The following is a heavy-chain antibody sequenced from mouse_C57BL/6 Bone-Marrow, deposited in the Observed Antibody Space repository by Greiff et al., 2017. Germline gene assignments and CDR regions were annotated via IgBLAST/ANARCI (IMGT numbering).Heavy chain of an antibody. CDR3: ARERDGNYDYFDY. Sequence: DVKLVESEGGLVQPGSSMKLSCTASGFTFSDYYMAWVRQVPEKGLEWVANINYDGSSTYYLDSLKSRFIISRDNEKNILYLQMSSLKSEDTATYYCARERDGNYDYFDYWGQGTTLTVSS. J-gene: IGHJ2*01. CDR2: INYDGSST. CDR1: GFTFSDYY. V-gene: IGHV5-16*01. D-gene: IGHD2-1*01.